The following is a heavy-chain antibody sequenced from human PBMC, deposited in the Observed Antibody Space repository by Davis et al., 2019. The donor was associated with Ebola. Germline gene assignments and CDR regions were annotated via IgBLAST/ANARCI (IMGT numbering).Heavy chain of an antibody. CDR2: IRYDGSNK. J-gene: IGHJ6*02. Sequence: GESLKISCGASGFTFSYYTLHWVRQAPGKGLEWVAFIRYDGSNKYYADSVKGRFTISGDNSKNTLYLQMNSLRAEDTAVYYCAKDLEWLYYYYYGMDVWGQGTTVTVSS. CDR3: AKDLEWLYYYYYGMDV. D-gene: IGHD3-3*01. V-gene: IGHV3-30*02. CDR1: GFTFSYYT.